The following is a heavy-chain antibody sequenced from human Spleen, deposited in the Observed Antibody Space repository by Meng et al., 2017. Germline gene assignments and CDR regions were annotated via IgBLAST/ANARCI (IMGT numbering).Heavy chain of an antibody. J-gene: IGHJ4*02. CDR3: ARKAGNCISTTCYSLDY. V-gene: IGHV1-69*05. D-gene: IGHD2-2*01. CDR2: INAVFGTT. CDR1: GDIFSNYV. Sequence: SVKVSCKALGDIFSNYVIGWVRQAPGQGLEWMGGINAVFGTTNYAQKFQGRVTITTDKSTSTVYMGLTRLTSEDTAVYFCARKAGNCISTTCYSLDYWGQGTLVTVSS.